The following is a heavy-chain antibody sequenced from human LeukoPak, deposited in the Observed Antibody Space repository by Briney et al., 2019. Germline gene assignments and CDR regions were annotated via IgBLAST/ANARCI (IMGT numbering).Heavy chain of an antibody. CDR3: AKMAERITVIVVANPGAFDI. Sequence: GGSLRLSCAASGFTFSSYAMSWVRQAPGKGLEWVSAISGSGGSTYYADSVKGRFTISRDNSKNTLYLQMNSLRAEDTAVYYCAKMAERITVIVVANPGAFDIWGQGTMVTVSS. V-gene: IGHV3-23*01. J-gene: IGHJ3*02. D-gene: IGHD3-22*01. CDR2: ISGSGGST. CDR1: GFTFSSYA.